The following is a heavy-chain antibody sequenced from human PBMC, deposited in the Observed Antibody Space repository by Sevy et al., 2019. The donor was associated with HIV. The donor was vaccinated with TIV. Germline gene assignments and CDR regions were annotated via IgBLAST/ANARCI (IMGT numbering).Heavy chain of an antibody. CDR3: ARDPRDHGWIFYFDS. CDR1: GGSISNYY. Sequence: SETLSLTCTVSGGSISNYYWSWIRQSPGKGLEWIGYISYPGSTNYNPSLKSRLTISLDTSRNQFSLKLSSVTAADTAIYYCARDPRDHGWIFYFDSWGQRTPVTVSS. V-gene: IGHV4-59*01. J-gene: IGHJ4*02. CDR2: ISYPGST. D-gene: IGHD5-12*01.